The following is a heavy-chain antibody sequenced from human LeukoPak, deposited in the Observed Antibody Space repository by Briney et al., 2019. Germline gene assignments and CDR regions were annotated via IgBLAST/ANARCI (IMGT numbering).Heavy chain of an antibody. V-gene: IGHV4-30-4*01. CDR1: GGSISSGDYY. CDR3: ARDRTGDVDY. D-gene: IGHD7-27*01. CDR2: IYYSGST. J-gene: IGHJ4*02. Sequence: SETLSLTCTVSGGSISSGDYYWSWIRQPPGKGLEWIGYIYYSGSTYYNPSLKSRVTISVDTSKNQFSLKLSSVTAADTAVYHCARDRTGDVDYWGQGTLVTVSS.